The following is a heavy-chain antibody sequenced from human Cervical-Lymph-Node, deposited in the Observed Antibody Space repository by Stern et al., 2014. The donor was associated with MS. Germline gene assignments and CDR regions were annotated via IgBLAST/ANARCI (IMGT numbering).Heavy chain of an antibody. Sequence: QVTLRESGPALVKPTQTLTLTCTFSGFSLSTSGVGVAWIRQPPGKALEWLARIDWDDAKFYRTSVKTRLTLSKDTAKNQVVLIMTNMDPQDSATYYCARSLAGVFDYWGQGSLVYVSS. CDR2: IDWDDAK. CDR3: ARSLAGVFDY. V-gene: IGHV2-70*17. CDR1: GFSLSTSGVG. J-gene: IGHJ4*02.